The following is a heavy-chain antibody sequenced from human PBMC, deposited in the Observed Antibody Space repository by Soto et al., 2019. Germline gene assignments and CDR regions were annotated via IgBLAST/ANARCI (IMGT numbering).Heavy chain of an antibody. CDR2: IYHSGST. CDR3: ARDRGRFLEWLSLGRFDP. Sequence: SETLSLTCAVSGYSISSGYYWCWIRQPPGEGVGWVGSIYHSGSTYYNPSLKSRVTRSVDTAKNQFSLKLSSVTAADTAVYYCARDRGRFLEWLSLGRFDPWGQGTLVTVSS. V-gene: IGHV4-38-2*02. J-gene: IGHJ5*02. CDR1: GYSISSGYY. D-gene: IGHD3-3*01.